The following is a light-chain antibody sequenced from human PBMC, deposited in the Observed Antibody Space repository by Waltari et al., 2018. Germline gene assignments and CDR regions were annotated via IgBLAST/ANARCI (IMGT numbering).Light chain of an antibody. V-gene: IGLV8-61*01. Sequence: QTVVTQEPSLSVSPGGTVTLTCALSSGSVSSTSYPTWHHKTPGQPPRTLVYKGISRSSGVHDHFAGSILGNTAALTITGAQADDESDYYCSMYMGSGVWVFGGGTKLTVL. CDR3: SMYMGSGVWV. CDR1: SGSVSSTSY. J-gene: IGLJ3*02. CDR2: KGI.